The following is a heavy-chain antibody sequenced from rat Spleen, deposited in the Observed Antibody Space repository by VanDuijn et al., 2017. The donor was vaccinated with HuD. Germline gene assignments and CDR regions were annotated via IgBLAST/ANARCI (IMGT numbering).Heavy chain of an antibody. V-gene: IGHV5S10*01. D-gene: IGHD2-7*01. CDR2: IFYDGNRT. J-gene: IGHJ2*01. CDR3: ATRSLGLYFGY. Sequence: EVQLVESGGGLVQPGRSLKLSCAASGISFSNYDMAWVRQAPKKGLEWVATIFYDGNRTYYRDSVKGRFTISRDNTRSTLYLQMDSLRSEDTATYYCATRSLGLYFGYWGQGVMVTVSS. CDR1: GISFSNYD.